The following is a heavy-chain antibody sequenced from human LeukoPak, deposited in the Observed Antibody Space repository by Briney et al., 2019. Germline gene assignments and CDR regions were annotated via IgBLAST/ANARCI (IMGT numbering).Heavy chain of an antibody. V-gene: IGHV1-69*05. D-gene: IGHD6-6*01. CDR2: IIPIFGTA. J-gene: IGHJ5*02. Sequence: GSSVKVSCKASGGTFSSYAISWVRQAPGQGLEWVGGIIPIFGTAKYAQKVQGRVTMSTDESTSTAYMELSSLRSEDTAVYYCAREYSSSGWFDPWGQGTLVTVSS. CDR1: GGTFSSYA. CDR3: AREYSSSGWFDP.